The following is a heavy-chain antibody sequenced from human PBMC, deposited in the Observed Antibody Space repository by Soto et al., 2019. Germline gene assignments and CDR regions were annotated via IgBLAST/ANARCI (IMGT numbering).Heavy chain of an antibody. V-gene: IGHV3-11*04. CDR2: ITNRGSYI. CDR1: GFNFRDYY. J-gene: IGHJ3*02. D-gene: IGHD3-22*01. CDR3: ARVKRCDDRPAAFDI. Sequence: QVQLVESGGGLVEPGGSLRLSCAASGFNFRDYYMSWIRQAPGKGLEWVSYITNRGSYIYYADSVKGRFTISRDNAMNSLYLQMNSLTAEDTAVYYCARVKRCDDRPAAFDIWGQVKLVTVSS.